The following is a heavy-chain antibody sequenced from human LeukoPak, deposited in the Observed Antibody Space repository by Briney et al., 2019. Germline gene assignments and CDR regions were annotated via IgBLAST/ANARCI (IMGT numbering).Heavy chain of an antibody. CDR2: ISSSSSYI. V-gene: IGHV3-21*04. J-gene: IGHJ5*02. CDR1: GFTFSSYS. D-gene: IGHD6-19*01. CDR3: ARVHIAVAGLNWFDP. Sequence: GGSLRLSCAASGFTFSSYSMNWVRQAPGKGLEWVSSISSSSSYIYYADSVKGRFTISRDNAKNSLYLQMNRLRSDDTAVYYCARVHIAVAGLNWFDPWGQGTLVTVSS.